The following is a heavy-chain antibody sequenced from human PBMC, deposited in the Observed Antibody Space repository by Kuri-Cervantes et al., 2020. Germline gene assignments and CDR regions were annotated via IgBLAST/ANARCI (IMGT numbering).Heavy chain of an antibody. CDR2: IWYDGSNK. CDR3: ARGIQLWSLQHFDY. J-gene: IGHJ4*02. D-gene: IGHD5-18*01. Sequence: GGSLRLSCAASGFTFSSYGMHWVRQAPGKGPEWVAVIWYDGSNKYYADSVKGRFTISRDNSKNTLYLQMNSLRAEDTAVYYCARGIQLWSLQHFDYWGQGTLATDSS. V-gene: IGHV3-33*01. CDR1: GFTFSSYG.